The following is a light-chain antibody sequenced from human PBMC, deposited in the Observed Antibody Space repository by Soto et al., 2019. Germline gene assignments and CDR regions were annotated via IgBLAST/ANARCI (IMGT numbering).Light chain of an antibody. CDR3: SSYTSISLYV. Sequence: QSALTQPASVSGSPGQSISISCTGTSSDVGGYKYVSWYQQHPGKAPKLMIYDVSSRPSGVSNRFSGSKSGNTASLTTSGLQAEDEADYYCSSYTSISLYVFGTGTKLTVL. CDR1: SSDVGGYKY. J-gene: IGLJ1*01. V-gene: IGLV2-14*01. CDR2: DVS.